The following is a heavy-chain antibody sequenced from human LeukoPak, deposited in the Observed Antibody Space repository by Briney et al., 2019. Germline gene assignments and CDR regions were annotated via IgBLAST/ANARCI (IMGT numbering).Heavy chain of an antibody. Sequence: GASVKVSCKAPGYTFTSYGISWVRQAPGQGLEWMGWISAYNGNTNYAQKLQGRVTMTTDTSTSTAYMELRSLRSDDTAVYYCASSSSGPGNYYFDYWGQGTLVTVSS. J-gene: IGHJ4*02. CDR2: ISAYNGNT. V-gene: IGHV1-18*01. D-gene: IGHD6-19*01. CDR1: GYTFTSYG. CDR3: ASSSSGPGNYYFDY.